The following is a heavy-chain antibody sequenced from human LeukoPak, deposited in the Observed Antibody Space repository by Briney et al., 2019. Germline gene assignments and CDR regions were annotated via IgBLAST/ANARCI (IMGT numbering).Heavy chain of an antibody. CDR1: GGSISSGGYY. D-gene: IGHD6-13*01. V-gene: IGHV4-31*03. J-gene: IGHJ4*02. CDR2: IYYSGST. Sequence: SQTLSLTCTVSGGSISSGGYYWSWIRQHPGKGLEWIGYIYYSGSTYYDPSLKSRVTISVDTSKNQFSLKLSSVTAADTAVYYCAREGSSWYGVRTFDYWGQGTLVTVSS. CDR3: AREGSSWYGVRTFDY.